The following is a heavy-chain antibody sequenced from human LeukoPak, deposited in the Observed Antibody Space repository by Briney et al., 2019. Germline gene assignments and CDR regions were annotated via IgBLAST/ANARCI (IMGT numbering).Heavy chain of an antibody. J-gene: IGHJ4*02. D-gene: IGHD1-1*01. CDR3: ARGSNWNSYDY. CDR2: INPSGGST. Sequence: ASVKVSCKASGYTFTTYYLHWVRQAPGQGLEWMGLINPSGGSTSYAQKFQGRVTMTRDTSTSTVYTELSSLRSEDTAVYYCARGSNWNSYDYWGQGTLVTVSS. CDR1: GYTFTTYY. V-gene: IGHV1-46*01.